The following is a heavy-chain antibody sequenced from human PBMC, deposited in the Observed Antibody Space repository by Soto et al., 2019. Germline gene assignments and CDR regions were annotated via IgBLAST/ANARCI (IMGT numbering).Heavy chain of an antibody. V-gene: IGHV4-30-4*01. CDR2: IYYSGST. CDR1: GGSISSGDYY. CDR3: ARMYYYDSSETDY. J-gene: IGHJ4*02. Sequence: SETLSLTCTVSGGSISSGDYYWSWIHHPPGKGLEWIGYIYYSGSTYYNPSLKSRVTISVDTSKNQFSLKLSSVTAADTAVYYCARMYYYDSSETDYWGEGTIVLVSP. D-gene: IGHD3-22*01.